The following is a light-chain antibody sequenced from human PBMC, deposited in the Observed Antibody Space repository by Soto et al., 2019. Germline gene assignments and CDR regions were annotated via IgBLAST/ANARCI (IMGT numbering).Light chain of an antibody. CDR2: DTT. V-gene: IGLV7-46*01. Sequence: QAVVTQEPSLTVSPEGTVTLTCASSTGPVTSGHYPYWFQQKPGQAPRTLICDTTVKHSWTPARFSGSLLGGKAALTLSGAQPEDEAEYYCLLHYSGTWVFGGGTQLTVL. CDR1: TGPVTSGHY. J-gene: IGLJ3*02. CDR3: LLHYSGTWV.